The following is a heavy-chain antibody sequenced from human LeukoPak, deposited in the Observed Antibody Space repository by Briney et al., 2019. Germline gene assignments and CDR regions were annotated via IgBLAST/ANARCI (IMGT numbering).Heavy chain of an antibody. CDR1: GFTFSSYA. Sequence: GGSLRLSCAASGFTFSSYAMHWVRQAPGKGLEWVGRIKSKTDGGTTDYAAPVKGRFTISRDDSKNTLYLQMNSLKTEDTAVYYCTTEDGVVVVPAAKGFDYWGQGTLVTVSS. V-gene: IGHV3-15*01. CDR3: TTEDGVVVVPAAKGFDY. CDR2: IKSKTDGGTT. D-gene: IGHD2-2*01. J-gene: IGHJ4*02.